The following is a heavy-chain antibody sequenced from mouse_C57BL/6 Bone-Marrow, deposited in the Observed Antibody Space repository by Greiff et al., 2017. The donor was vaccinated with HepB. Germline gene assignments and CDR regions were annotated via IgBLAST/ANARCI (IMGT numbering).Heavy chain of an antibody. CDR1: GFTFSSYG. J-gene: IGHJ3*01. CDR2: ISSGGSYT. D-gene: IGHD1-3*01. Sequence: DVHLVESGGDLVKPGGSLKLSCAASGFTFSSYGMSWVRQTPDKRLEWVATISSGGSYTYYPDSVKGRFTISRDNAKNTLYLQMSSLKSEDTAVYYCARAEWGGFAYWGQGTLVTVSA. V-gene: IGHV5-6*01. CDR3: ARAEWGGFAY.